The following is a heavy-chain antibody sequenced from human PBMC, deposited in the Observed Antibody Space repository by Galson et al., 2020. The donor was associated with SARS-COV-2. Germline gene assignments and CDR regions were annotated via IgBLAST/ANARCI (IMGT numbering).Heavy chain of an antibody. CDR3: AREFTTVDNWFDP. V-gene: IGHV4-39*07. CDR2: IYYSGST. D-gene: IGHD4-4*01. CDR1: GGSISSSSYY. J-gene: IGHJ5*02. Sequence: SETLSLTCTVSGGSISSSSYYWGWIRQPPGKGLEWIGSIYYSGSTYYNPSLKSRVTISVDTSKNQFSLKLSSVTAADTAVYYCAREFTTVDNWFDPWGQGTRVTVSS.